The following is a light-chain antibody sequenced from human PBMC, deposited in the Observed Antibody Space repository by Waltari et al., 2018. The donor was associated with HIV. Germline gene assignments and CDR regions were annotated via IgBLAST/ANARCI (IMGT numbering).Light chain of an antibody. V-gene: IGLV2-14*01. CDR2: EVI. Sequence: QSALTHPAPVASSPGTSIPHSLTGTRGAFGLSSLVPWYQQRPGKVPRVLIYEVISRPSGVSNRFSGSKAANTASLTISGLQLEDEAHFYCASLSNNLNLVVFGGGTHLTVL. J-gene: IGLJ2*01. CDR1: RGAFGLSSL. CDR3: ASLSNNLNLVV.